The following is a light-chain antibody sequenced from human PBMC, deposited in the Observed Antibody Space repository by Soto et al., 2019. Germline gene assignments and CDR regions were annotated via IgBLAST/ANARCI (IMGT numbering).Light chain of an antibody. J-gene: IGKJ1*01. V-gene: IGKV1-39*01. CDR2: AAS. CDR3: QQSYSTPPGT. Sequence: TQSPGTLSLSPGERATLSCRASQSISSKYLAWYQQKPGKAPKVLIYAASSLQSGVPSRFSGSGSGTDFTLTISSLQPEDFATYYCQQSYSTPPGTFGQGTKVDIK. CDR1: QSISSKY.